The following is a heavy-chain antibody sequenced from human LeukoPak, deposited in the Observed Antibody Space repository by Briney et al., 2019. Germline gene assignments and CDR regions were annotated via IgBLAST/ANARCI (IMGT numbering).Heavy chain of an antibody. CDR3: ARWNYDILTGYRYFDY. J-gene: IGHJ4*02. CDR1: GGSVNSGGYY. Sequence: SQTLSLTCTVSGGSVNSGGYYWSWIRQHPGKGLEWIGHIYYSGSTYYNPSLKSRVTISVDTSKNQFSLKLSSVTAADTAVYYCARWNYDILTGYRYFDYWGQGTLVTVSS. V-gene: IGHV4-31*03. D-gene: IGHD3-9*01. CDR2: IYYSGST.